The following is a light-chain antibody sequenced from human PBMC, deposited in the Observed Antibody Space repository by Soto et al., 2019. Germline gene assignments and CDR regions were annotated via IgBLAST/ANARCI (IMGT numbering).Light chain of an antibody. J-gene: IGLJ3*02. CDR2: EVS. V-gene: IGLV2-8*01. CDR3: RSSYGGSSGHWV. Sequence: QSALTQPPSASGAPGQSVTISCTGTSTDVGGYNDVSWYQQHPGKAPKLMIYEVSKRPSGVPDRFSGSKSGNTASLTVSGLEEDEDDDYCRSSYGGSSGHWVFGGGTKVTVL. CDR1: STDVGGYND.